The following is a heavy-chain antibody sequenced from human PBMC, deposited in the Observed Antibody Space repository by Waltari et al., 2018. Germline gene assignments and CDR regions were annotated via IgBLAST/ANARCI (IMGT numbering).Heavy chain of an antibody. J-gene: IGHJ4*02. V-gene: IGHV3-23*04. D-gene: IGHD6-13*01. Sequence: EVQLVESGGGLVQPGGSLRLSCAASGFTFSSYAMSWVRQAPGKGLEWVAASSGSGGSIYYAYSVKGRFTISRDNSKNTLYLQMNSLRAEDTAVYYCAKEFKQKLVWNYWGQGTLVTVSS. CDR1: GFTFSSYA. CDR3: AKEFKQKLVWNY. CDR2: SSGSGGSI.